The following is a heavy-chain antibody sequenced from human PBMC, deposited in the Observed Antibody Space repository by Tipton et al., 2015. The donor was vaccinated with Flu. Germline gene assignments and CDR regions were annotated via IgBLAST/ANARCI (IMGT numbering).Heavy chain of an antibody. Sequence: LRLSCTVSGGSIGSHYWSWIRQPPGKGLERIGYIYFTGSTNYNPSLKSRVTISVDMSKNQFSLKLTSVTAADTAVYYCARGGGSPSYWGQGTLVTVSS. CDR3: ARGGGSPSY. CDR1: GGSIGSHY. D-gene: IGHD2-15*01. V-gene: IGHV4-59*11. J-gene: IGHJ4*02. CDR2: IYFTGST.